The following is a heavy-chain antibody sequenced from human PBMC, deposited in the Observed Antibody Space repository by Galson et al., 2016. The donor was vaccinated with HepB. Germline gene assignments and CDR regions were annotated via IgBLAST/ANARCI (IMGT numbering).Heavy chain of an antibody. D-gene: IGHD1-14*01. J-gene: IGHJ4*02. Sequence: SETLSLTCTVSGDSISTPHWWSWVRQPPGKGLEWIGEIHQSGTTNYHPSLMRRVAMSIDQSKDQLSLVLTSVRAADTAVYFCARHFPGGITRGFDYWGRGALVTVSS. V-gene: IGHV4-4*02. CDR2: IHQSGTT. CDR3: ARHFPGGITRGFDY. CDR1: GDSISTPHW.